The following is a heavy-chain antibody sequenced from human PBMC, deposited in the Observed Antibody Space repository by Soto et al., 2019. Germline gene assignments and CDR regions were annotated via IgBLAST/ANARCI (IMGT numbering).Heavy chain of an antibody. D-gene: IGHD4-17*01. Sequence: SETLSLTCTVSGGSISSYYWSWIRQPPGKGLERIGGYSGFTNYNPSLESRATISVDHSKNQFFLTLRSVTAADTAVYYCARDYGDYSFFFDYWGQGALVTVSS. V-gene: IGHV4-59*01. J-gene: IGHJ4*02. CDR1: GGSISSYY. CDR2: YSGFT. CDR3: ARDYGDYSFFFDY.